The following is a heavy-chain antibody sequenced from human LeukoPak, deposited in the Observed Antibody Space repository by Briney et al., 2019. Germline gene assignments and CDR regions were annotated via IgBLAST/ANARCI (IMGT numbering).Heavy chain of an antibody. CDR1: GYSFTSYW. V-gene: IGHV5-51*01. CDR2: IYPGDADT. CDR3: ARQLRGSAEPWDAFDI. D-gene: IGHD4-17*01. J-gene: IGHJ3*02. Sequence: GESLKISCKGSGYSFTSYWVGWVRQMPGKGLEWMGIIYPGDADTRYSPSFQGQVTISADKSIGTAYLQWSSLKASDTAMYYCARQLRGSAEPWDAFDIWGQGTMVTVSS.